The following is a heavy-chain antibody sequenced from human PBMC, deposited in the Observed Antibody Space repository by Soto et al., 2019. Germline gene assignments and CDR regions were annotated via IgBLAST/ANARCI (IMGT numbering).Heavy chain of an antibody. J-gene: IGHJ4*02. V-gene: IGHV4-39*02. CDR2: MYYSGST. Sequence: QLQLQESGPGLVKPSETLSLTCTVSGCSISSTNYYWGWIRQPPGKGLEWIGSMYYSGSTYYNPSLQSRVTISVDTSKNQFFLKLRSVTAADTAIYYCARDMGYWGQGILVTVSS. CDR1: GCSISSTNYY. CDR3: ARDMGY.